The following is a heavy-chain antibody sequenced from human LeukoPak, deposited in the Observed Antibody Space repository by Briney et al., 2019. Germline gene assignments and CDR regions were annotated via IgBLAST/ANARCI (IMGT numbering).Heavy chain of an antibody. D-gene: IGHD3-10*02. CDR3: AELGITMIGGV. CDR1: GFTFSSYE. Sequence: GGSLRLSCAASGFTFSSYEMNWVRQAPGRGREWVSYISSSGSTIYYADSVKGRFTISRDNAKNSLYLQMNSLRAEDTAVYYCAELGITMIGGVWGKGTTVTISS. CDR2: ISSSGSTI. J-gene: IGHJ6*04. V-gene: IGHV3-48*03.